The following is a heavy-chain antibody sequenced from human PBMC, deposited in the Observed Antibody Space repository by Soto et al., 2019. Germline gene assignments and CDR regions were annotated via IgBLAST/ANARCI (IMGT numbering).Heavy chain of an antibody. V-gene: IGHV3-11*01. CDR2: ISSSGSTI. CDR3: ARDAPTVTPFIYYYYYYMDV. J-gene: IGHJ6*03. Sequence: GGSLRLSCAASGFTFSDYYMSWICQAPGKGLEWVSYISSSGSTIYYADSVKGRFTISRDNAKNSLYLQMNSLRAEDTAVYYCARDAPTVTPFIYYYYYYMDVWGKGTTVTVSS. CDR1: GFTFSDYY. D-gene: IGHD4-17*01.